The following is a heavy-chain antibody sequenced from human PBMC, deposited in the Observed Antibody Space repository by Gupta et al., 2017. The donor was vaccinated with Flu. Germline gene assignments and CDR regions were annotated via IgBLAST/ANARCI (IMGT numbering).Heavy chain of an antibody. D-gene: IGHD2-21*01. V-gene: IGHV3-64*01. Sequence: EVQLVESGGGLVQPGGSLRLSCAASGFTLSSYAMHWVRQAPGKGLEDVSAISSNGGSTYYANSVKGRFTISRDNSKNTLYLQMGSLRAEDMAVYYCAREYCGGDCYSGFDYWGQGTLVTVSS. CDR1: GFTLSSYA. J-gene: IGHJ4*02. CDR2: ISSNGGST. CDR3: AREYCGGDCYSGFDY.